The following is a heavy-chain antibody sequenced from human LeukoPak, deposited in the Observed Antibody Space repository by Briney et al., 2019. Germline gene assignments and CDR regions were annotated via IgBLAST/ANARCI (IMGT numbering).Heavy chain of an antibody. D-gene: IGHD3-10*01. CDR2: INHSGST. V-gene: IGHV4-34*01. CDR3: ARAPATRMVRGVIKSFDY. CDR1: GGSFSGYY. Sequence: PSETLSLTCAVYGGSFSGYYWSWIRQPPGKGLEWIGEINHSGSTNYNPSLKSRVTISVDTFKNQFSLKLSSVTAADTAVYYCARAPATRMVRGVIKSFDYWGQGTLVTVSS. J-gene: IGHJ4*02.